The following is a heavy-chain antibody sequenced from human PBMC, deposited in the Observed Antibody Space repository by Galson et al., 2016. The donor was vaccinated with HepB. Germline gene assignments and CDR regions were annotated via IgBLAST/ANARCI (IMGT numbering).Heavy chain of an antibody. V-gene: IGHV3-33*01. D-gene: IGHD6-19*01. CDR3: ARSKASGWCGPFGY. J-gene: IGHJ4*02. Sequence: SLRLSCAASGFSFSSFGMHWVRQAPGKGLEWVAIIWYDGSNKYYADSVKGRFTISRDNSKNTLYLQMNSLRVEDTAVYYCARSKASGWCGPFGYWGQGTLVTVSS. CDR1: GFSFSSFG. CDR2: IWYDGSNK.